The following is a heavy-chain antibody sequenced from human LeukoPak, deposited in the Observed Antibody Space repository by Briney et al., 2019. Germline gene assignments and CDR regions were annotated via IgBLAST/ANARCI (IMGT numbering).Heavy chain of an antibody. Sequence: GGSLRLSCAASGFTFSGSATHWVRQASGKGLEWVGRIRSKANSYATAYAASVKGRFTISRDDSKNTAYLQMNSLKTEDTAVYYCTRVIVGATYDAFDIWGQGTMVTVSS. CDR1: GFTFSGSA. J-gene: IGHJ3*02. V-gene: IGHV3-73*01. CDR3: TRVIVGATYDAFDI. D-gene: IGHD1-26*01. CDR2: IRSKANSYAT.